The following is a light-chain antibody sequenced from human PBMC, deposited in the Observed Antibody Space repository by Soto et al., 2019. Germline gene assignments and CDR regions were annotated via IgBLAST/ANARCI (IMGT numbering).Light chain of an antibody. V-gene: IGLV1-40*01. CDR1: SSNIGAGYD. CDR3: QSSDSSLSGSVV. J-gene: IGLJ2*01. Sequence: QSVLTQPPSVSGAPGQRVTISCTGSSSNIGAGYDVHWYRQLPGTTPKLLIYGNSNRPSGVPDRFSGSKSGTSASLAITGLQAEDEADYYCQSSDSSLSGSVVFGGGTKVTVL. CDR2: GNS.